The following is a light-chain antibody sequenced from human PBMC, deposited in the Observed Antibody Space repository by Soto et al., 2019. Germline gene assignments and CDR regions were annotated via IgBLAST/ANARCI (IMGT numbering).Light chain of an antibody. CDR1: QSVSSY. CDR2: DAS. J-gene: IGKJ2*01. CDR3: QQHSNWPPYT. Sequence: EIVLTQSPATLSLSPGERATLSCRASQSVSSYLAWYQQKPGQAPRLLIYDASNRATGIPARFSGSGSWTDFTLTISSLEPEDFAVYYCQQHSNWPPYTFGQGTKLES. V-gene: IGKV3-11*01.